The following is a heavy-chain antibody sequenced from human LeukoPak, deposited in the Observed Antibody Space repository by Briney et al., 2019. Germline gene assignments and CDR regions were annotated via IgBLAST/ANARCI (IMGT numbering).Heavy chain of an antibody. CDR2: INPSSGGT. V-gene: IGHV1-2*02. CDR3: ARPIRGSYVEDAFDM. Sequence: RASVKVSCKTSGYTFSDYYLHWVRQAPGQGLEWMGWINPSSGGTKYVQKFQGRVTMTRDTSISTGYMELSRLRSDDTAVYYCARPIRGSYVEDAFDMWGQGTMVTVSA. CDR1: GYTFSDYY. D-gene: IGHD1-26*01. J-gene: IGHJ3*02.